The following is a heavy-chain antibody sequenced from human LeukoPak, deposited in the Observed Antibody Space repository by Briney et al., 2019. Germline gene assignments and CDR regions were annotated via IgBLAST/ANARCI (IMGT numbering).Heavy chain of an antibody. J-gene: IGHJ4*02. CDR1: GFTFSSYA. V-gene: IGHV3-23*01. CDR2: ISDSGGST. D-gene: IGHD6-19*01. CDR3: AKGCTSGWSGFSVFDY. Sequence: GGSLRLSCAASGFTFSSYAMSWVRQAPGKGLEWVSAISDSGGSTYYADSVKGRFTISRDNSKNTLYLQMNSLRAEDTAVYYCAKGCTSGWSGFSVFDYWGQGTLVTVSS.